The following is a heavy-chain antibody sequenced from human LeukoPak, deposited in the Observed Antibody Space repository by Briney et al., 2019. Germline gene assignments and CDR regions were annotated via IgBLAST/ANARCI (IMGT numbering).Heavy chain of an antibody. CDR2: ISSDSNHR. D-gene: IGHD3-3*01. V-gene: IGHV3-21*01. CDR1: GFTFSTYS. J-gene: IGHJ6*02. Sequence: GGSLRLSCAASGFTFSTYSMNWVRQAPGKGLEWVSSISSDSNHRFYADSLRGRFTISRDNAKNSLYLQLIGLRAEDTAVYYCARVAFGLYVMDVWGQGTTVTV. CDR3: ARVAFGLYVMDV.